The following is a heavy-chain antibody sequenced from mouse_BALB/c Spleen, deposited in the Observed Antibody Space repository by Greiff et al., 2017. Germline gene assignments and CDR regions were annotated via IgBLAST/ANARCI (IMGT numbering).Heavy chain of an antibody. CDR1: GFSLTSYD. D-gene: IGHD1-1*01. Sequence: VQLQQSGPGLVAPSQSLSITCTVSGFSLTSYDISWIRQPPGKGLEWLGVIWTGGGTNYNSAFMSRLSISKDNSKSQVFLKMNSLQTDDTAIYYCVRNYGSSYRYFDVWGAGTTVTVSS. CDR2: IWTGGGT. J-gene: IGHJ1*01. V-gene: IGHV2-9-2*01. CDR3: VRNYGSSYRYFDV.